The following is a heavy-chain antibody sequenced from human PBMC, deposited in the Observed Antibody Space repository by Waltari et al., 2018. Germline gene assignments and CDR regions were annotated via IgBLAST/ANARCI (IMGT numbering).Heavy chain of an antibody. V-gene: IGHV3-21*01. CDR3: ARDLYPQAQQRYNAMDI. CDR2: INEGGSYI. Sequence: EVQLVESGGGLVKPGGSLRLSCAASGFPFSSYSVNWFRQAPGKGLEWVAAINEGGSYIDYAHSMKGRLTISRDNAKNSLFLQMNSLRAEDTAVYYCARDLYPQAQQRYNAMDIWGQGTTVTVSS. J-gene: IGHJ6*02. CDR1: GFPFSSYS.